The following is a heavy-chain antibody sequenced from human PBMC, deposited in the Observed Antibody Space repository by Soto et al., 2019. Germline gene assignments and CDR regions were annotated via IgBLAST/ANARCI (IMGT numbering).Heavy chain of an antibody. D-gene: IGHD3-3*02. CDR2: IRRDGSKE. CDR1: GFTFSHYG. CDR3: TRDGVATTAFFGYFDF. V-gene: IGHV3-30*02. J-gene: IGHJ4*02. Sequence: PGGSLRLSCSASGFTFSHYGMHWVRQAPGKGLEWVAIIRRDGSKEYYADSVKGRFTISRDNSKNALYLQMSSLRAEDTAEYYCTRDGVATTAFFGYFDFWXQGALVTVSS.